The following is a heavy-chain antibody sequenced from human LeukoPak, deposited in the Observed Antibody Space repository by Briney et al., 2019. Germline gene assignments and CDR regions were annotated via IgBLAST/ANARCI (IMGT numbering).Heavy chain of an antibody. CDR3: AKDAKYYYDSSGYDYYYYYGMDV. CDR2: ISWNSGSI. V-gene: IGHV3-9*01. CDR1: GFTFDDYA. Sequence: PGGSLRLSCAASGFTFDDYAMHWVRQAPGKGLEWVSGISWNSGSIGYADSVKGRFTISRDNAKNSLYLQMDSLRAEDTALYYCAKDAKYYYDSSGYDYYYYYGMDVWGQGTTVTVSS. D-gene: IGHD3-22*01. J-gene: IGHJ6*02.